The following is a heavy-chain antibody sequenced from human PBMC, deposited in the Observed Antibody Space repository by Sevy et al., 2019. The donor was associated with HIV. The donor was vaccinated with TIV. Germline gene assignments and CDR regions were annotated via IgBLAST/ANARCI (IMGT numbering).Heavy chain of an antibody. Sequence: GGSLRLSCAVSGVTFSDYAMSWVRQAPGKGLEWVSFISGFGDKTYYVDSVRGRFTISRDNSKNTLHLQMNSLRAEDTAVYYCAKAGGINWFYYYYGMDVWGQGTTVTVSS. D-gene: IGHD1-1*01. CDR1: GVTFSDYA. V-gene: IGHV3-23*01. CDR2: ISGFGDKT. CDR3: AKAGGINWFYYYYGMDV. J-gene: IGHJ6*02.